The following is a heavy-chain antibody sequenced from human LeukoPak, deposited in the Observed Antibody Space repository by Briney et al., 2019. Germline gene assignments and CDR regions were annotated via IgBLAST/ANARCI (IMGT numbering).Heavy chain of an antibody. CDR3: ARGQLVASDAFDI. CDR2: ISSSSSTK. CDR1: GFTFSSYS. Sequence: GGSLRLSCAASGFTFSSYSMNWVRQAPGKGLEWVSYISSSSSTKYYADSVKGRFTISRDNAKNSLFLQMNSLRAEDTAVYYCARGQLVASDAFDIWGQGTMVTVSS. V-gene: IGHV3-48*04. J-gene: IGHJ3*02. D-gene: IGHD5-12*01.